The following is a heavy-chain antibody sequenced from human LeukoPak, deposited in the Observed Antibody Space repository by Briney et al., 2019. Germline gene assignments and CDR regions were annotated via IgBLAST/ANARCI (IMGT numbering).Heavy chain of an antibody. CDR1: GFTFSSYS. CDR2: ISNSGSTI. Sequence: NPGGSLRLSCAASGFTFSSYSVNWVRQAPGKGLEWVSSISNSGSTIYYADSVKGRFFISRDNAKNSLYLQMNSLRAEDTAVYYCARAPKFRLVGVPKGPFDPWGQGTLVTVSS. V-gene: IGHV3-21*04. J-gene: IGHJ5*02. D-gene: IGHD1-26*01. CDR3: ARAPKFRLVGVPKGPFDP.